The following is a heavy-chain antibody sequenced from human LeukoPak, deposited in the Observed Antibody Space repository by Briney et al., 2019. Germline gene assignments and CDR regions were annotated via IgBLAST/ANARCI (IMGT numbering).Heavy chain of an antibody. CDR2: IYHSGST. CDR3: ARGLPAHSTSFMVRGVIMTRKTDWFDP. Sequence: PSETLSLTCAVSGGSISSGGYSWSWIRQPPGKGLEWIGYIYHSGSTYYNPSLKSRVTISVDTSKNQFSLKLSSVTAADTAVYYCARGLPAHSTSFMVRGVIMTRKTDWFDPWGQGTLVTVSS. CDR1: GGSISSGGYS. D-gene: IGHD3-10*01. J-gene: IGHJ5*02. V-gene: IGHV4-30-2*01.